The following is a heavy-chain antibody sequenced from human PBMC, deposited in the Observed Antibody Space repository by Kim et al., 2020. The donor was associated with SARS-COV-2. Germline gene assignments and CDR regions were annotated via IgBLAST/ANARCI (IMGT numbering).Heavy chain of an antibody. CDR2: IYYSGST. D-gene: IGHD3-16*01. V-gene: IGHV4-39*01. CDR1: GGSISSSSYY. CDR3: ARARGVWEYDYVWGSYPGDFDL. J-gene: IGHJ2*01. Sequence: SETLSLTCTVSGGSISSSSYYWGWIRQPPGKGLEWIGSIYYSGSTYYNPSLKSRVTISVDTSKNQFSLKLSSVTAADTAVYYCARARGVWEYDYVWGSYPGDFDLWGRGTLVTVSS.